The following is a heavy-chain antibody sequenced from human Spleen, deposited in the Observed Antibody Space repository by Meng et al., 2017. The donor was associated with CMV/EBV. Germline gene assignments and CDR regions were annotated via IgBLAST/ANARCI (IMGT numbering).Heavy chain of an antibody. J-gene: IGHJ4*02. CDR1: GFTFSSYW. CDR3: INGGAELHY. CDR2: INSDGSST. V-gene: IGHV3-74*01. D-gene: IGHD1-7*01. Sequence: GESLKISWAASGFTFSSYWMHWVRQAPGKGLGWVSRINSDGSSTSYADSVKGRFNISRDNTQNSLYLQMNSLRAEDTAIYYCINGGAELHYWGQGTLVTVSS.